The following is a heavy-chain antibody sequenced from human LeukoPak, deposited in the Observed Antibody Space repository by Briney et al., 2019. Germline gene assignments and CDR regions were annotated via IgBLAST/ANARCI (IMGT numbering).Heavy chain of an antibody. CDR2: FDPADGET. J-gene: IGHJ4*02. CDR1: GYTLNELS. D-gene: IGHD4-23*01. CDR3: AADGGGLSSVVTPRSSPFDY. V-gene: IGHV1-24*01. Sequence: ASVKVSCKVSGYTLNELSMHWVRQAPGKGLEWMGGFDPADGETVYAHRFQGRLTMTEDTSTNTGYMELTSLRSEDTAVYYCAADGGGLSSVVTPRSSPFDYWGQGTLVTVSS.